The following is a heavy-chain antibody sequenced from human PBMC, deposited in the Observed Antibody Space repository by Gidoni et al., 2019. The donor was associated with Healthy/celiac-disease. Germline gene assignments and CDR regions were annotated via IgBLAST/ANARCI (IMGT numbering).Heavy chain of an antibody. CDR2: KSYDGSNK. D-gene: IGHD2-15*01. CDR3: ARGARGLDY. V-gene: IGHV3-30*03. CDR1: GFTFSSHG. Sequence: QVQLVESGGGVVQPGRAVRLSLAASGFTFSSHGMPWVRQAPGKGLEWVAVKSYDGSNKYYADSVKGRFTISRDNSKNTLYLQMNSLRAEDTAVYYCARGARGLDYWGQGTLVTVSS. J-gene: IGHJ4*02.